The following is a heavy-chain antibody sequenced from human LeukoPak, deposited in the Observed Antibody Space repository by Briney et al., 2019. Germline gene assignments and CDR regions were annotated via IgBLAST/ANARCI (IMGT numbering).Heavy chain of an antibody. CDR3: AKEIFGVVIINFYMDV. Sequence: GSLRLSCAASGFTFKNYGMSWVRQAPGKGLEWVAVISYDGSNKYYADSVKGRFTISRDNSKNTLYLQMNSLRAEDTAVYYCAKEIFGVVIINFYMDVWGKGTTVTVSS. J-gene: IGHJ6*03. V-gene: IGHV3-30*18. CDR1: GFTFKNYG. CDR2: ISYDGSNK. D-gene: IGHD3-3*01.